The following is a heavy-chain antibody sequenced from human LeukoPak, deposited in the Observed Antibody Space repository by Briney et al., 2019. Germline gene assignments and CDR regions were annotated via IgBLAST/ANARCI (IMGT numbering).Heavy chain of an antibody. CDR2: IYYSGST. CDR1: GGSISSSSYY. V-gene: IGHV4-39*01. J-gene: IGHJ3*02. D-gene: IGHD5-24*01. Sequence: KPSETLSLTCTVSGGSISSSSYYWGWIRQPPGKGLEWIGSIYYSGSTYYNPSLKSRVTISVDTSKNQFSLKLSSVTAADTAVYYCARWRHGYNSVDAFDIWGQGLMVTVSS. CDR3: ARWRHGYNSVDAFDI.